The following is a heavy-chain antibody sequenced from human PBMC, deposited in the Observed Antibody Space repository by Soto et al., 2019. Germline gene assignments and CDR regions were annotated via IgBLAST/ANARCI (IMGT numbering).Heavy chain of an antibody. CDR2: ISGYNGNT. Sequence: QVQLVQSGTEVKKPGASVKVSCKASGYTFRSYGISWVRQAPGQGLEWMGWISGYNGNTHYSQKFQGKVTMTTDTSTITAYMELRNLGSDDTAVYYCAKADSNYAGRFSYYYIDVWGTGTMVTVSS. CDR1: GYTFRSYG. D-gene: IGHD4-4*01. V-gene: IGHV1-18*01. J-gene: IGHJ6*03. CDR3: AKADSNYAGRFSYYYIDV.